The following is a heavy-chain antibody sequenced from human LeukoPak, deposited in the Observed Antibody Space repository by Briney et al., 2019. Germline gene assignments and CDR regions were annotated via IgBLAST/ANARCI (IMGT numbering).Heavy chain of an antibody. CDR1: GYTFSGYY. CDR2: INPNTAGT. V-gene: IGHV1-2*02. D-gene: IGHD4-11*01. CDR3: ATSAGDYRAGHYYYMGV. J-gene: IGHJ6*03. Sequence: ASVKVSCKASGYTFSGYYFHWVRQAPGQGLEWMGWINPNTAGTNYAQKFLGGVTLTWDTSISTAYMELTRLTSDDTAVYYCATSAGDYRAGHYYYMGVWGKGTSVTVSS.